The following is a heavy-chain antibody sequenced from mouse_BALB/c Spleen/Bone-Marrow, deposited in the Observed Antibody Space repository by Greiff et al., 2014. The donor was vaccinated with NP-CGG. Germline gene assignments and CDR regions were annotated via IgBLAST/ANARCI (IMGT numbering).Heavy chain of an antibody. D-gene: IGHD2-12*01. Sequence: VQLQQSGTVLPRPGTSVRMSCKASGYSFTSYWMHWVKQRPGQGLEWIGAIYPGNSEISYNQKFKGKAKLTAVTSASTAYMELSSLTNEDSAVYYCTICRYDEDAMDYWGQGTSVTVSS. CDR2: IYPGNSEI. J-gene: IGHJ4*01. CDR1: GYSFTSYW. V-gene: IGHV1-5*01. CDR3: TICRYDEDAMDY.